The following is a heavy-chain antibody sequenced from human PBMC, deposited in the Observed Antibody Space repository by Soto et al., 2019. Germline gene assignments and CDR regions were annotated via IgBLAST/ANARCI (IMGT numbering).Heavy chain of an antibody. CDR1: GYTFSNYG. V-gene: IGHV1-18*01. J-gene: IGHJ4*02. D-gene: IGHD7-27*01. CDR3: AITGELRLDS. CDR2: ISAYSGKT. Sequence: QVHLVQSGAEVKKPGASVRVSCKASGYTFSNYGISWVRQAPGQGLEWMGWISAYSGKTNYAQSLQVRVTMTTDTSTNTAYMELRSLTSDDTAVYYCAITGELRLDSWGQGTLVTVSS.